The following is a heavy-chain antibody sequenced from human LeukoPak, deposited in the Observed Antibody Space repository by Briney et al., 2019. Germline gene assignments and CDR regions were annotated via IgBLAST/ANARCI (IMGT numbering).Heavy chain of an antibody. V-gene: IGHV3-23*01. CDR3: AKDGSGSYFGY. Sequence: GGSLRLSCAASGFTFSSYAMSWVRQAPGKGLEWVSAISGSGGSTYYADSVKGRFTISRDNSKNTLYLRMNSLRAEDTAVYYCAKDGSGSYFGYWGQGTLVTVSS. CDR1: GFTFSSYA. CDR2: ISGSGGST. J-gene: IGHJ4*02. D-gene: IGHD3-10*01.